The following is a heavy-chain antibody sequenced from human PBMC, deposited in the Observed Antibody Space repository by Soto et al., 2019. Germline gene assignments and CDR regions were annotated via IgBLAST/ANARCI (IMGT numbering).Heavy chain of an antibody. V-gene: IGHV4-34*01. CDR3: ARGQEGVVATH. J-gene: IGHJ4*02. Sequence: QVQLQQWGAGLLMPLETLSLNCAVYGGALRGYYWSCIRQPPGKGLEWIGEIKDGGYTKYSPSLESLATISSDTSNNQFSLRLNSLTAADTGVYYCARGQEGVVATHWDQGALVTVSS. D-gene: IGHD5-12*01. CDR1: GGALRGYY. CDR2: IKDGGYT.